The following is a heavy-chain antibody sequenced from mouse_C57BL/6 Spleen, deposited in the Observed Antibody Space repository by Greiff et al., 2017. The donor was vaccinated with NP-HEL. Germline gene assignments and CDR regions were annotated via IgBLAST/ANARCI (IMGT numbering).Heavy chain of an antibody. CDR2: ISSGGSYT. V-gene: IGHV5-6*01. J-gene: IGHJ3*01. CDR3: ARPPSTVVEGPFAY. D-gene: IGHD1-1*01. Sequence: EVQLVESGGDLVKPGGSLKLSCAASGFTFSSYGMSWVRQTPDKRLEWVATISSGGSYTYYPDSVKGRFTISRDNAKNTLYLQISSLKSEDTAMYYCARPPSTVVEGPFAYWGQGTLVTVSA. CDR1: GFTFSSYG.